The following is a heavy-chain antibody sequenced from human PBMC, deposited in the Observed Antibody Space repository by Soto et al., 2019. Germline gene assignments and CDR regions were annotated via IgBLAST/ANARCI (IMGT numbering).Heavy chain of an antibody. Sequence: ASVKVSCKASGYTFTSYGISWVRQAPGQGLEWMGWISAYNGNTNYAQKLQGRVTMTADESTSTAYMELSSLRSEDTAVYYCASNPTYYYDSSSVPPAFDIWGQGTMVTVSS. CDR1: GYTFTSYG. D-gene: IGHD3-22*01. J-gene: IGHJ3*02. V-gene: IGHV1-18*01. CDR2: ISAYNGNT. CDR3: ASNPTYYYDSSSVPPAFDI.